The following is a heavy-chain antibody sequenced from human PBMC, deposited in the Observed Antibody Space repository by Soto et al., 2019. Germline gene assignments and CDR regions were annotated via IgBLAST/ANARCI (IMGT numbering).Heavy chain of an antibody. D-gene: IGHD3-9*01. J-gene: IGHJ2*01. CDR2: IIPIFGTA. Sequence: QVQLVQSGAEVKKPGSSVTVSCKASGGTFSSYTISWVRQAPGQGLEWMGGIIPIFGTANYAQKFQGRVTITEDESTSTAYVELGSLRSEDTAVYYYVSGNDIWLQWWYFDLWGRGTLVTVSS. V-gene: IGHV1-69*12. CDR3: VSGNDIWLQWWYFDL. CDR1: GGTFSSYT.